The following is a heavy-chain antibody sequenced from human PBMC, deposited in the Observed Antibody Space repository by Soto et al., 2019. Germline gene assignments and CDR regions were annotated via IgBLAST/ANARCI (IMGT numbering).Heavy chain of an antibody. V-gene: IGHV2-5*02. CDR2: FYWDDDK. J-gene: IGHJ1*01. D-gene: IGHD4-17*01. CDR1: GFSLSTTGVG. CDR3: AKRRSYGDFLH. Sequence: SGPTLVNPTQTLTLTCTFSGFSLSTTGVGVGWIRQPPGKALEWLALFYWDDDKHYSPSLKSRLTITKDPSKNQVVLTMTNMDPVDTATYYCAKRRSYGDFLHWGQGTLVTVSS.